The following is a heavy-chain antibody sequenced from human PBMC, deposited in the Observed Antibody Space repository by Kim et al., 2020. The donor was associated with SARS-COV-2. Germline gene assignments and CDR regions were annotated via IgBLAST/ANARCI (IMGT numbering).Heavy chain of an antibody. D-gene: IGHD1-1*01. CDR3: ARNWNDVGYYYYGMDV. CDR1: GFTFSSYS. V-gene: IGHV3-48*02. J-gene: IGHJ6*02. CDR2: ISSSSSTI. Sequence: GGSLRLSCAASGFTFSSYSMNWVRQAPGKGLEWVSYISSSSSTIYYADSVKGRFTISRDNAKNSLYLQMNSLRDEDTAVYYCARNWNDVGYYYYGMDVWGQGTTVTVSS.